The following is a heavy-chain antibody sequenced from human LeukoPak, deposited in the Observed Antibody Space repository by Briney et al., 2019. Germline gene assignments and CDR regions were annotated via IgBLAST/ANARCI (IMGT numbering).Heavy chain of an antibody. V-gene: IGHV4-34*01. D-gene: IGHD3-22*01. CDR3: ARASTYYYDSSGFFP. Sequence: SETLSLTCAVYGGSFSGYYWSWIRQPPGKGLDWIGEINHSGSTNYNPSLKSRVTISVDTSKNQFSLKLSSVTAADTAVYYCARASTYYYDSSGFFPWGQGTMVTVSS. J-gene: IGHJ3*01. CDR2: INHSGST. CDR1: GGSFSGYY.